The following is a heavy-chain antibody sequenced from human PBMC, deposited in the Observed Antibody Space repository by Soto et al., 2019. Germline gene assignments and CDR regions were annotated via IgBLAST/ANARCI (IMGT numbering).Heavy chain of an antibody. D-gene: IGHD6-13*01. V-gene: IGHV4-34*01. Sequence: PSETLSLTCAVYGGSFSGYYWSWIRQPPGKGLEWIGEINHSGSTNYNPSLKSRVTISVDTSKNQFSLKLSSVTAADTAVYYCAGVATAAAVPPQYYFDYWGQGTLVTVSS. CDR1: GGSFSGYY. J-gene: IGHJ4*02. CDR2: INHSGST. CDR3: AGVATAAAVPPQYYFDY.